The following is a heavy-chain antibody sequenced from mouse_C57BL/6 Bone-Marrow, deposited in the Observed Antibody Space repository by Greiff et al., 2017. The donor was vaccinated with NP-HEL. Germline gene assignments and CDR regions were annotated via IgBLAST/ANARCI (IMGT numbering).Heavy chain of an antibody. J-gene: IGHJ1*03. CDR3: ARWDYDGSYWYFDV. CDR2: IYPRSGNT. CDR1: GYTFTSYG. Sequence: VQGVESGAELARPGASVKLSCKASGYTFTSYGISWVKQRTGQGLEWIGEIYPRSGNTYYNEKFKGKATLTADKSSSTAYMELRSLTSEDSAVYFCARWDYDGSYWYFDVWGTGTTVTVSS. D-gene: IGHD2-4*01. V-gene: IGHV1-81*01.